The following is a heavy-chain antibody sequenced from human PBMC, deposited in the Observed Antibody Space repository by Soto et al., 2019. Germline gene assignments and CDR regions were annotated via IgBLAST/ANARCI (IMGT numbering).Heavy chain of an antibody. CDR2: IWYDGSNK. CDR1: GFTFSSYG. Sequence: GGSLRLSCAASGFTFSSYGMHWVRQAPGKGLEWVAVIWYDGSNKYYADSVKGRFTIPRDNSKNTLYLQMNSLRAEDTAVYYCARASGGSGLRYYYYGMDVWGQGTTVTVSS. V-gene: IGHV3-33*01. D-gene: IGHD2-15*01. J-gene: IGHJ6*02. CDR3: ARASGGSGLRYYYYGMDV.